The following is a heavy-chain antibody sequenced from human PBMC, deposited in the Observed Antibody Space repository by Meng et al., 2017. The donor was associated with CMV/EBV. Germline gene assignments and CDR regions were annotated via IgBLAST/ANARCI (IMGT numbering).Heavy chain of an antibody. CDR1: GGSFSGYY. Sequence: SETLSLTCAVYGGSFSGYYWSWIRQPPGKGLEWIGEINHSGSTNYNPSLKSRVTISVDTSKNQFSLKLSFVTAADTAVYYCARVGIAARYYYYGMDVWGQGTTVTVSS. D-gene: IGHD6-6*01. V-gene: IGHV4-34*01. CDR3: ARVGIAARYYYYGMDV. CDR2: INHSGST. J-gene: IGHJ6*02.